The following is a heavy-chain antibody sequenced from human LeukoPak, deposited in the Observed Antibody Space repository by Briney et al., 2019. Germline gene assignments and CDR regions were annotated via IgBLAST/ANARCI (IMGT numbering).Heavy chain of an antibody. V-gene: IGHV3-23*01. CDR1: GFYFSNHV. CDR3: ASPGDIGF. D-gene: IGHD7-27*01. Sequence: GGSLRLSCEASGFYFSNHVMSWVRQAPGKGLEWVSAISGGGVSTYYTDSVKGRFTVSRDNSKNRLYLQMNSLRAEDTAIYYCASPGDIGFWGQGTLVTVSS. CDR2: ISGGGVST. J-gene: IGHJ4*02.